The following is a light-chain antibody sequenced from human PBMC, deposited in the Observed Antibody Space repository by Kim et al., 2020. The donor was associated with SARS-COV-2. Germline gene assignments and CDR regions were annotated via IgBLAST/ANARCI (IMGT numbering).Light chain of an antibody. CDR3: QHYDGYSGT. CDR2: EAS. Sequence: GDRVTITCRASQSISISLAWYQQKPXKAPNLLIYEASSLQSGVPSRFSGSGSGTEFTLTISSLQPDDFATYYCQHYDGYSGTFGQGTKVDI. CDR1: QSISIS. V-gene: IGKV1-5*01. J-gene: IGKJ1*01.